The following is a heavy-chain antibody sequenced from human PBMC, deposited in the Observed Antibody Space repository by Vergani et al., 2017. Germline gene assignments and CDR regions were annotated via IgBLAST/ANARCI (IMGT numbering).Heavy chain of an antibody. CDR2: ISNSGNTI. V-gene: IGHV3-11*01. CDR3: ARDHRDYNDYPGTFDI. J-gene: IGHJ3*02. Sequence: QVQLVESGGGLVKPGGSLRLPCAASGFSFSDHYMTWIRQAPGKGLEWVSYISNSGNTIEYADSVKGRFSISRDNAKSSLFLQMDSLRAADTAVYYCARDHRDYNDYPGTFDIWGRGSMVTGSS. D-gene: IGHD5-12*01. CDR1: GFSFSDHY.